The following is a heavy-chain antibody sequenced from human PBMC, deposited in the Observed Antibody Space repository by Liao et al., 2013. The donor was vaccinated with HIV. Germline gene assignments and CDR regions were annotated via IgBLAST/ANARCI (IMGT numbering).Heavy chain of an antibody. D-gene: IGHD3-22*01. CDR1: GGSISGHY. CDR3: ARERGGYDI. J-gene: IGHJ3*02. Sequence: QVRLQESGPGLVRPSETLSLTCTVSGGSISGHYMTWIRQSAGKGLEWIGRVYSGGGSDYNPSLTSRVTLSVDTSKRQFFLKVRSVTAADTAMYYCARERGGYDIWGQGTMVTVSS. CDR2: VYSGGGS. V-gene: IGHV4-4*07.